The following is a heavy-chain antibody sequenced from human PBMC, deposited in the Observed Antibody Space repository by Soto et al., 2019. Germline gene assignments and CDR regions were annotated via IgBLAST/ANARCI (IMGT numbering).Heavy chain of an antibody. CDR1: GYSFTSYW. V-gene: IGHV5-51*01. D-gene: IGHD2-21*01. J-gene: IGHJ6*02. Sequence: GESLKISCKGSGYSFTSYWIGWVRQMPGKGLEWMGIIYPGDSDTRYSPSFQGQVTISADKSISTAYLQWSSLKASDTAMYYCATSSGGDLYYYYGMDVWGQGTTVTVSS. CDR3: ATSSGGDLYYYYGMDV. CDR2: IYPGDSDT.